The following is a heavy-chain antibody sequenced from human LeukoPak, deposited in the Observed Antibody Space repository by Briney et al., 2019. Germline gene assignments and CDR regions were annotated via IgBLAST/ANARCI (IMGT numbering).Heavy chain of an antibody. CDR3: ARVHDSMAFDY. J-gene: IGHJ4*02. CDR2: IYYSGST. V-gene: IGHV4-39*02. Sequence: SETLSLTCTVSGGSISSSSYYWGWIRQPPGKGLEWIANIYYSGSTYYNPSLKSRVTISVDTSKNQLSLKLSAVTAADTAVYYCARVHDSMAFDYWGQGTLVTVSS. CDR1: GGSISSSSYY. D-gene: IGHD3-22*01.